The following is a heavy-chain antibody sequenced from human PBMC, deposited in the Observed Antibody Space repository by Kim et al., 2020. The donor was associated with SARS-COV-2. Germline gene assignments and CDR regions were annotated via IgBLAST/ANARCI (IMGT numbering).Heavy chain of an antibody. J-gene: IGHJ4*02. D-gene: IGHD7-27*01. CDR2: INADSGGT. Sequence: ASVKVSCKASGYTLTDYYIHWVRQAPGKGLEWMGCINADSGGTHYAQKVRGRVTMTTDTSINTAHMELTGLRSDDTAVFYCARDWADNSFDSWGQGILVTVSS. V-gene: IGHV1-2*02. CDR1: GYTLTDYY. CDR3: ARDWADNSFDS.